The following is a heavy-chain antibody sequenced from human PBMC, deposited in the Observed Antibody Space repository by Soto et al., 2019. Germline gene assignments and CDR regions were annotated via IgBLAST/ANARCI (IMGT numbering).Heavy chain of an antibody. CDR1: GFTFSSYA. CDR2: ISGSGGST. Sequence: GGSLRLSCAASGFTFSSYAMSWVRQAPGKGLEWVSAISGSGGSTYYADSVKGRFTIPRDNSKNTLYLQMNSLRAEDTAVYYCANVLLRRITGNSFNDYWGRGTLVTVSS. CDR3: ANVLLRRITGNSFNDY. D-gene: IGHD1-20*01. V-gene: IGHV3-23*01. J-gene: IGHJ4*02.